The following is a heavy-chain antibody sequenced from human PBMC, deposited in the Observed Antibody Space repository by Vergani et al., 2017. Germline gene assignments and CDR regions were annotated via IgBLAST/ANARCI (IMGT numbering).Heavy chain of an antibody. CDR3: ARGADYKGYMDV. CDR1: GGSISSYY. V-gene: IGHV4-59*01. D-gene: IGHD4-11*01. CDR2: IYYSGST. J-gene: IGHJ6*03. Sequence: QVQLQESGPGLVKPSETLSLTCTVSGGSISSYYWSWIRQPPGKGLEWSGYIYYSGSTNYNPSLKSRVTISVDTSKNQFSLKLSSVTAADTAVYYCARGADYKGYMDVWGKGTTVTVSS.